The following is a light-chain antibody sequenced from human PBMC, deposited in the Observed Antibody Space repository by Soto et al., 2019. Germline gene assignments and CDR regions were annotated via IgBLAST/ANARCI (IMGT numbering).Light chain of an antibody. CDR3: QQSYSTPYT. V-gene: IGKV1-39*01. CDR2: AAS. Sequence: DIQMTQSPSSLSASVGDRVTITCRASQSISSYLNWYQQKPGKAPKLLIYAASSLQSGVPSRFSGSGSGTDFPLTISSLQPEYFATYYCQQSYSTPYTFGQGTKREIK. J-gene: IGKJ2*01. CDR1: QSISSY.